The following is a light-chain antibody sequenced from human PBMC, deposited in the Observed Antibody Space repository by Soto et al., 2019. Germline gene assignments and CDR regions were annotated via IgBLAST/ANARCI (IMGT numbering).Light chain of an antibody. CDR1: SSDVGGYNY. V-gene: IGLV2-11*01. J-gene: IGLJ3*02. CDR2: DVS. CDR3: CSYAGSNTSV. Sequence: QSALTQPRSVSGSPGQSVTISCTGTSSDVGGYNYVSWYQQHPGKAPKLMIYDVSKRPSGVPDRFSGSKSGNTASLTISGLHAEDEADYYCCSYAGSNTSVFGGRTKLTVL.